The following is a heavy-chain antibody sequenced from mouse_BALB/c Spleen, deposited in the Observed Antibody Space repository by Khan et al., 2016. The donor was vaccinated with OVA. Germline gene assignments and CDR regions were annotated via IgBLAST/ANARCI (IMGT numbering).Heavy chain of an antibody. Sequence: QVQLQQSGAELARPGASVKMSCKASGYTFTSYTIHWIKLRPGQGLEWIGYINPSNGYTNYNQKFKDKATLTADKSSTTAYMQLSSLTSDDSAGDNCGRDGAYYRNDGWFAYWGQGTLVTVSA. CDR1: GYTFTSYT. V-gene: IGHV1-4*01. D-gene: IGHD2-14*01. J-gene: IGHJ3*01. CDR3: GRDGAYYRNDGWFAY. CDR2: INPSNGYT.